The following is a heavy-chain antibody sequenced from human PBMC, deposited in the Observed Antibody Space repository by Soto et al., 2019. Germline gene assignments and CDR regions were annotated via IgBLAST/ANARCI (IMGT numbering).Heavy chain of an antibody. J-gene: IGHJ4*02. CDR1: GGSVSGYY. V-gene: IGHV4-59*02. CDR2: IHYSGST. Sequence: QVQLQESGPGLVKPSETLSLTCTVSGGSVSGYYWSWLRQPPGKGLEWIGYIHYSGSTNYNPSLKSRVTISIDASNNQFSLKLNSVTAADTALYYCARGFEGLIFVLWGQGTLVTVSS. D-gene: IGHD3-3*02. CDR3: ARGFEGLIFVL.